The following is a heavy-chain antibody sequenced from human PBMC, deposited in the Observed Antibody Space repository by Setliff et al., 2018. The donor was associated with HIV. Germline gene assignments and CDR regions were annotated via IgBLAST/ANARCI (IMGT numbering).Heavy chain of an antibody. Sequence: SETLSLTCTVSGGSISSGSHYWSWIRQPAGKGLEWIGLIYTSGRTNYNPSLKSRFTISVDTSKNQFSLKLSSVTAADTALYYCARDRAYCSSGSCYRPLVYYFYYMDVWGTGTTVTVS. D-gene: IGHD2-15*01. CDR1: GGSISSGSHY. CDR2: IYTSGRT. CDR3: ARDRAYCSSGSCYRPLVYYFYYMDV. J-gene: IGHJ6*03. V-gene: IGHV4-61*02.